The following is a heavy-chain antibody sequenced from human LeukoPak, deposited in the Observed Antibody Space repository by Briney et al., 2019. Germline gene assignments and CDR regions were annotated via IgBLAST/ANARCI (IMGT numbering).Heavy chain of an antibody. Sequence: ASVKVSCKASGGTFSSYAISWVRQAPGRGLEWMGGIIPIFGTANYAQKFQGRVTITADESTSTAYTGLSSLRSEDTAVYYCARVGYSGYDMWGFSDYWGQGTLVTVSS. CDR1: GGTFSSYA. CDR2: IIPIFGTA. D-gene: IGHD5-12*01. CDR3: ARVGYSGYDMWGFSDY. J-gene: IGHJ4*02. V-gene: IGHV1-69*13.